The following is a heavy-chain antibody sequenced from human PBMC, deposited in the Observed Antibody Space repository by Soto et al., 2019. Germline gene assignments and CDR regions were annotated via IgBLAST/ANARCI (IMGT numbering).Heavy chain of an antibody. V-gene: IGHV3-23*01. CDR3: AKDKMEQWLVGGYFDY. D-gene: IGHD6-19*01. CDR1: GFTFNRYA. Sequence: GGSLRLSCSASGFTFNRYAMGWVRQAPGKGLEWVSAIIDDGGRAYYADSVKGRFTISRDNFKNTLSLQMNSLRAEDTAVYYCAKDKMEQWLVGGYFDYWGQGTQVTVYS. CDR2: IIDDGGRA. J-gene: IGHJ4*02.